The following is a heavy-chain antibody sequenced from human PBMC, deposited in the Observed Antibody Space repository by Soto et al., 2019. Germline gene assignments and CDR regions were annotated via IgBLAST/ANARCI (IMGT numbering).Heavy chain of an antibody. CDR1: GGSFSGYY. D-gene: IGHD1-7*01. V-gene: IGHV4-34*01. CDR3: ARASRSPLITGTTRGWFDP. J-gene: IGHJ5*02. CDR2: INHSGST. Sequence: SETLSLTCAVYGGSFSGYYWSWIRQPPGKGLEWIGEINHSGSTNYNPSLKSRVTISVDTSKNQFSLKLSSVTAADTAVYYCARASRSPLITGTTRGWFDPWGQGTLVTVSS.